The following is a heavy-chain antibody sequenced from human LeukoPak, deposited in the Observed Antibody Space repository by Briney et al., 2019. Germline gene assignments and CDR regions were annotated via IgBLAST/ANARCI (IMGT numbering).Heavy chain of an antibody. CDR2: IYHSGST. CDR1: GGSISSSNW. CDR3: ARGRGDIAVTAFDY. D-gene: IGHD6-19*01. J-gene: IGHJ4*02. Sequence: SETLSLTCAVSGGSISSSNWWSWVRQPPGKGLEWIGEIYHSGSTNYNPSLKSRVTISVDKSKNQFSLKLSSVTAADTAVYYCARGRGDIAVTAFDYWGEGTLVTVSS. V-gene: IGHV4-4*02.